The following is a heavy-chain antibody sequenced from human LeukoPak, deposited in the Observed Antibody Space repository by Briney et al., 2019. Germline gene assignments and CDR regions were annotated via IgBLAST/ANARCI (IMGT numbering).Heavy chain of an antibody. Sequence: GRSLRLSCAASGFTFSSYAMHWVRQAPGKGLEWVAVISYDGSNKYYADSVKGRFTISRDNSKNTLYLQMNSLRAEDTAVYYCARDVVAVAVDYYYYGMDVWGKGTTVTVSS. CDR2: ISYDGSNK. J-gene: IGHJ6*04. D-gene: IGHD6-19*01. V-gene: IGHV3-30*04. CDR1: GFTFSSYA. CDR3: ARDVVAVAVDYYYYGMDV.